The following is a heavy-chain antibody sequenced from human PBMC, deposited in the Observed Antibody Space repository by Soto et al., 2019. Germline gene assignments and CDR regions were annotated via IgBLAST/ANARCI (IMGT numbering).Heavy chain of an antibody. V-gene: IGHV4-30-2*01. CDR2: IYHSGST. Sequence: PSETLSLTCAVSGGSISSGGYSWSWIRQPPGKGLEWIGYIYHSGSTYYNPSLKSRVTISVDRSKNQFSLKLSSVTAADTAVYYCARIPVDYYDSSGYSYYFDYWGQGTLVTVSS. D-gene: IGHD3-22*01. CDR3: ARIPVDYYDSSGYSYYFDY. J-gene: IGHJ4*02. CDR1: GGSISSGGYS.